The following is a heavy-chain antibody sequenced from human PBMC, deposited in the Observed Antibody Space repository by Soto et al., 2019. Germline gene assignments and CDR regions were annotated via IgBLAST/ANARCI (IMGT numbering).Heavy chain of an antibody. CDR2: IIPIFGTA. Sequence: QVQLVQSGAEVKKPGSSVKVSCKASGGTFSSYAISWVRQAPGQGLEWMGGIIPIFGTANYAQKFQGRVTITADESTSTAYMELSSLRSEDTAVYYXXXXXXYDSSGNRYGMDVWGQGTTVTVSS. CDR3: XXXXXYDSSGNRYGMDV. J-gene: IGHJ6*02. D-gene: IGHD3-22*01. CDR1: GGTFSSYA. V-gene: IGHV1-69*01.